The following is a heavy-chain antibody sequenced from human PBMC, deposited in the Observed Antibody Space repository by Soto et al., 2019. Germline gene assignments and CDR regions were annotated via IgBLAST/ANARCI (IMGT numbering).Heavy chain of an antibody. J-gene: IGHJ6*02. CDR1: GFSLSTRGMG. D-gene: IGHD6-6*01. CDR2: IYWDDDK. Sequence: SGPTLVNPTQTLTLTCTVSGFSLSTRGMGVGWIRQPPGKALEWLALIYWDDDKRYSPSLKSRLTLTKDTSKNQVVLTMTNVDLLDTGTYYCARDSSGYYGMDVWGQGTTVTVSS. CDR3: ARDSSGYYGMDV. V-gene: IGHV2-5*02.